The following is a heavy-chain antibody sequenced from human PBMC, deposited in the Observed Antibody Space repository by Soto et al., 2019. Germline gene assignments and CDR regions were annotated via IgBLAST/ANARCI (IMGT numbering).Heavy chain of an antibody. CDR3: ARRGLQDSFVI. D-gene: IGHD3-16*01. J-gene: IGHJ3*02. CDR1: RYRFASCW. V-gene: IGHV5-51*01. Sequence: DSLKISCKFSRYRFASCWIGCVRQKPGDGLKCMGIIYPGDSDTRTSPSFQGQVTISADKSISTAYLQWSRLKASDTAMYYGARRGLQDSFVICGKGTMVTVSS. CDR2: IYPGDSDT.